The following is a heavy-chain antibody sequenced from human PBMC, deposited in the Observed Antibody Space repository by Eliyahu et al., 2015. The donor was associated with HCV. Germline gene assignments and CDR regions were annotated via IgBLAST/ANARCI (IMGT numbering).Heavy chain of an antibody. J-gene: IGHJ4*02. CDR2: ISGSGGST. Sequence: EVQLLESGGGLVQPGGXLXLXWEXSXXXFSSYAMGWARQAPGKGLGWVSAISGSGGSTYYADSVKGRFTISRDNSKNTLYLQMNNLRAEDTAVYYCAKPKGIAAGPAGRSDYWGQGTLVTVSS. CDR3: AKPKGIAAGPAGRSDY. D-gene: IGHD6-25*01. CDR1: XXXFSSYA. V-gene: IGHV3-23*01.